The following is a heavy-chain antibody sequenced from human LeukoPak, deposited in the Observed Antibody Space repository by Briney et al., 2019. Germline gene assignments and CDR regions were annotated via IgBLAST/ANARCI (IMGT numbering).Heavy chain of an antibody. CDR2: IIPIFGTA. CDR3: ARGVILYEYYYYMDV. Sequence: ASVKVSCTASGGTFSSYAISWVRQAPGQGLEWMGGIIPIFGTANYAQKFQGRVTITTDESTSTAYMELSSLRSEDTAVYYCARGVILYEYYYYMDVWGKGTTVTVSS. J-gene: IGHJ6*03. CDR1: GGTFSSYA. D-gene: IGHD2-15*01. V-gene: IGHV1-69*05.